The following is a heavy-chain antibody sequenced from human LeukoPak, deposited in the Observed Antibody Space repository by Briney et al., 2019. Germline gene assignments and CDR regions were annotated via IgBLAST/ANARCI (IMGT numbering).Heavy chain of an antibody. J-gene: IGHJ6*02. Sequence: SVKVSCKASGYTFTSYAMHWVRQAPGQRLEWMGGIIPIFGTANYAQKFQGRVTITADESTSTAYMELSSLRSEDTAVYYCARDYDILTGYYKAYPSYYGMDVWGQGTTVTVSS. CDR1: GYTFTSYA. V-gene: IGHV1-69*13. CDR3: ARDYDILTGYYKAYPSYYGMDV. CDR2: IIPIFGTA. D-gene: IGHD3-9*01.